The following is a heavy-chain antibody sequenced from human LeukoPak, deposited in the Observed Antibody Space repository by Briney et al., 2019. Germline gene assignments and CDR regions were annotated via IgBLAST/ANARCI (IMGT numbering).Heavy chain of an antibody. D-gene: IGHD3-16*01. CDR2: ISGGAGST. CDR3: AKTVWGSSSLDC. Sequence: GGSLRLSCAASGFTFSSYAMSWVRQAPGKGLEWVAGISGGAGSTYYADSVKGRFTISRDNSKNTLYLQMNSLRAEDTATYYCAKTVWGSSSLDCWGQGTLVTVSS. J-gene: IGHJ4*02. CDR1: GFTFSSYA. V-gene: IGHV3-23*01.